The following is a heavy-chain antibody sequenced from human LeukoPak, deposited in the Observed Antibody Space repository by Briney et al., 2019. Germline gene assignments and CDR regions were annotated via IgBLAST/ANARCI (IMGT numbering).Heavy chain of an antibody. CDR3: AKDAAHSSSYYFDY. CDR2: IRYDGSNK. CDR1: GFTFSSYG. D-gene: IGHD6-6*01. Sequence: GGSLRLSCAASGFTFSSYGMHWVRQAPGKGLEWVAFIRYDGSNKYYADSVKGRFTISRDNSKNTLYLQMNSLRAEDTAVYYCAKDAAHSSSYYFDYWGQGILVTVSS. V-gene: IGHV3-30*02. J-gene: IGHJ4*02.